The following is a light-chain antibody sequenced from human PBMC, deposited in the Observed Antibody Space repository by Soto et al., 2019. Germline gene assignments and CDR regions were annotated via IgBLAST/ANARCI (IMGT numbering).Light chain of an antibody. V-gene: IGLV1-40*01. J-gene: IGLJ2*01. CDR1: SSNIGAGYD. CDR3: QSYDSSLSGSV. CDR2: GNS. Sequence: QSVLTQPRSVSGAPGQRVTISCTGSSSNIGAGYDVHWYQQFPGTAPKLLIYGNSNRPSGVPDRFSGSKSGTSASLAITGLQAEDVADYYCQSYDSSLSGSVFGGGTKVTVL.